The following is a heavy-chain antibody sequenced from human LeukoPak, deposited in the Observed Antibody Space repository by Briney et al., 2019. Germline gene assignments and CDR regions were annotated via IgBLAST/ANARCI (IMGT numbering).Heavy chain of an antibody. CDR1: EYTFITYD. CDR2: LNPQCGNT. Sequence: GASVKVSCKAFEYTFITYDIIWVRQAAGQGLEWMGWLNPQCGNTGFTANFQGRVTFTMDSSISTAYMELSSLRFEDTAVYYCARGPWFRSLLGYCADGVCYPGYWGQGTLVTVSS. CDR3: ARGPWFRSLLGYCADGVCYPGY. V-gene: IGHV1-8*01. J-gene: IGHJ4*02. D-gene: IGHD2-8*01.